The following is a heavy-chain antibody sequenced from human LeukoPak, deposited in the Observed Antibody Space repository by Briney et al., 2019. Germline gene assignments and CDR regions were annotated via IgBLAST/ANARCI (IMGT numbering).Heavy chain of an antibody. CDR1: GFTFSSYS. Sequence: GGSLRLSCAASGFTFSSYSMSWVRQAPGKGLEWVSSITTSSTYISYVDSVKGRFTISRDNAKNSLYLQMNSLRAEDTAVYYCARGKYSSGWFDYWGQGTLVTVSS. V-gene: IGHV3-21*01. J-gene: IGHJ4*02. CDR2: ITTSSTYI. CDR3: ARGKYSSGWFDY. D-gene: IGHD6-19*01.